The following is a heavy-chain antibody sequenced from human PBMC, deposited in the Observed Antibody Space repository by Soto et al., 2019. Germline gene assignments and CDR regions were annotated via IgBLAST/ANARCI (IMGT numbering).Heavy chain of an antibody. D-gene: IGHD1-1*01. V-gene: IGHV3-33*01. CDR1: GFTFSSYG. Sequence: PGGSLRLSCAASGFTFSSYGMHWVRQAPGKGLEWVAVIWYDGSNKYYADSVKGRFTISRDNSKNTLYLQINSLRAEDTAVYYCVITIPKTGTSTGFWGQGTLVTVSS. CDR3: VITIPKTGTSTGF. CDR2: IWYDGSNK. J-gene: IGHJ4*02.